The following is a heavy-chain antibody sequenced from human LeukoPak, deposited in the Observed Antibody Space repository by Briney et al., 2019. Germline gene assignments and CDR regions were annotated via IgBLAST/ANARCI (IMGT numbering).Heavy chain of an antibody. CDR1: GGSITSGAYC. V-gene: IGHV4-30-2*01. J-gene: IGHJ3*02. CDR3: ARFLSNDAFDI. CDR2: IYHSGST. Sequence: PSQTLSLTCAVSGGSITSGAYCWSWIRQPRGKGLEWIGYIYHSGSTYYNPSLKRRATISVDRSKNQFSLKLSSVTAAHTAGYYCARFLSNDAFDIWVQGTMDSVSS.